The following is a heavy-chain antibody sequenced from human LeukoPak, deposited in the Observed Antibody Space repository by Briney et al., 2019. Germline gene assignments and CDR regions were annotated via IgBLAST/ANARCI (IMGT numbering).Heavy chain of an antibody. CDR2: INPYNGNT. CDR3: ARVPVNIWENWFDP. CDR1: GYTFTNYA. J-gene: IGHJ5*02. Sequence: ASVKVSCKASGYTFTNYAISWVRQAPGQGLEWMGWINPYNGNTNYAQKLQGRVTMTTDTSTTTAYMELRSLRSDDTAVYYCARVPVNIWENWFDPWGQGTLVTVSS. V-gene: IGHV1-18*01. D-gene: IGHD1-26*01.